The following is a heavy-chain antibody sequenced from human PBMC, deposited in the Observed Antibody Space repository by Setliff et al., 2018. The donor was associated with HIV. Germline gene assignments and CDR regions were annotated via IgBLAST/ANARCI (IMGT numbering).Heavy chain of an antibody. CDR3: ASRSYGSSDYYYYMDA. V-gene: IGHV3-30*02. J-gene: IGHJ6*03. Sequence: GGSLRLSCAASGFTFSTFGLHWVRQAPGKGLEWVAFIRFDGSNKYYAGSVKGRFTISRDNSKNTQYLQMNSLRSDDTAVYYCASRSYGSSDYYYYMDAWGKGTTVTVS. CDR1: GFTFSTFG. CDR2: IRFDGSNK. D-gene: IGHD5-18*01.